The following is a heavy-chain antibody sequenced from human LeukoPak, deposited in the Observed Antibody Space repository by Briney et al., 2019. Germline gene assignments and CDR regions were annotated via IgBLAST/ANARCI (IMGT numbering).Heavy chain of an antibody. CDR2: IKYTGST. D-gene: IGHD2-15*01. CDR3: ARLGYCSGGTCNSYLHH. Sequence: SETLSLTCAVYGGSFSGYYWSRIRQSPGKGLEWIGEIKYTGSTNYNPSVKSRVTISGDTSKNQFSLHLSSVTAADTAVYYCARLGYCSGGTCNSYLHHWGQGTLVTASS. V-gene: IGHV4-34*01. J-gene: IGHJ1*01. CDR1: GGSFSGYY.